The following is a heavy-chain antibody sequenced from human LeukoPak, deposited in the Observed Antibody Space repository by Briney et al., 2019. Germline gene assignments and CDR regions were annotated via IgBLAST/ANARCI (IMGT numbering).Heavy chain of an antibody. D-gene: IGHD3-9*01. J-gene: IGHJ5*02. CDR1: GYTFTCYY. V-gene: IGHV1-2*06. CDR3: ARDLDILTGYLNWFDP. CDR2: INPNSGGT. Sequence: SVKVSCKASGYTFTCYYMHWVRQAPGQGLEWMGRINPNSGGTNYAQKFQGRVTMTRDTSISTAYMELSRLRSDDTAVYYCARDLDILTGYLNWFDPWGQGTLVTVSS.